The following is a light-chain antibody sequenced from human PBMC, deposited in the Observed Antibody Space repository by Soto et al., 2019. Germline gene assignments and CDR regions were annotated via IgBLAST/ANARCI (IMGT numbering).Light chain of an antibody. V-gene: IGKV1-6*01. J-gene: IGKJ1*01. CDR1: QGISNY. CDR3: LQDINYPWT. CDR2: GAS. Sequence: IQLTQSPSSVSASVGDSVTITCRASQGISNYLAWYQQKPGKPPKVLIYGASNLQSGVPPRFSGSGSGTDFTLAISSLQPEDSATYYCLQDINYPWTFGQGTKVDIK.